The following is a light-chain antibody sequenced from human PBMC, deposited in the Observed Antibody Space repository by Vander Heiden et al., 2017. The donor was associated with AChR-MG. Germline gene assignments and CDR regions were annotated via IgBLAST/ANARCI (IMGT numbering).Light chain of an antibody. CDR3: QAWDSSTVI. V-gene: IGLV3-1*01. CDR2: QDT. CDR1: KLGDNY. Sequence: SYELTQPPSVSVSPGQTASITRSGDKLGDNYACWYQQKPGQPPVLVIYQDTKRPSGIPERFSGSNSGNTASLTISGTQAMDEADYYCQAWDSSTVIFGGGTKLTVL. J-gene: IGLJ2*01.